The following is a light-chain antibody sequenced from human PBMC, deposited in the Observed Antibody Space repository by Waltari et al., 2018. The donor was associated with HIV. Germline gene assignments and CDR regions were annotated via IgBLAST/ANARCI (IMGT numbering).Light chain of an antibody. CDR2: GAS. V-gene: IGKV3-20*01. CDR3: QQYGGSPFT. J-gene: IGKJ4*01. CDR1: HTVDSNY. Sequence: EIVLTQSPGTLSLSPGERATLSCRASHTVDSNYLAWYQQKSGQAPRLLIYGASTRVTDIPDRFSGSGSETDFTLTISRLEPEDFAVYFCQQYGGSPFTFGRGTKVEI.